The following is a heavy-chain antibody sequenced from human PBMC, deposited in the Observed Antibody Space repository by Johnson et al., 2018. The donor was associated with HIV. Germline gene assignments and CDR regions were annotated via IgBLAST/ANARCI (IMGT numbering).Heavy chain of an antibody. CDR3: ARRYSGSYGAFDI. CDR2: ISWNSGSI. Sequence: EVQLVESGGGVVKPGRSLRLSCAASGFTFSSYAMHWVRQAPGKGLEWVSGISWNSGSIGYVDSVKGRFTISRDNAKNSLYLQMNSLRAEDTAVYYCARRYSGSYGAFDIWGQGTMVAVSS. J-gene: IGHJ3*02. D-gene: IGHD1-26*01. CDR1: GFTFSSYA. V-gene: IGHV3-9*01.